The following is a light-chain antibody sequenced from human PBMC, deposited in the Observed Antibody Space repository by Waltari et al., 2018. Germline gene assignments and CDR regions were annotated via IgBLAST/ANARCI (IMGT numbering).Light chain of an antibody. CDR2: EVS. V-gene: IGLV2-14*01. CDR1: SSDVGAYNY. Sequence: QSALTQPASVSGSPGQSITISCPGTSSDVGAYNYVSWYQQPPGKAPKLMIYEVSNRPSGVSNRFSGSKSGNTASLTISGLQAEDEADYYCSSYTSSSTLVFGGGTKLTVL. CDR3: SSYTSSSTLV. J-gene: IGLJ2*01.